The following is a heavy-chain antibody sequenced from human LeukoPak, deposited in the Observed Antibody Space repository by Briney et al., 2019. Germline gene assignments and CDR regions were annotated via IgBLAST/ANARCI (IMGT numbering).Heavy chain of an antibody. V-gene: IGHV3-74*01. J-gene: IGHJ4*02. CDR3: ARGNEYCTGGTCRPDY. CDR1: GFTFSFYW. CDR2: INNDGRST. D-gene: IGHD2-15*01. Sequence: GGSLRLSCASSGFTFSFYWMHWVRQAPGKGLVWVSRINNDGRSTSYAGSVKGRFTISRDNAKNTLYLQMNSLRAEDTAVYYCARGNEYCTGGTCRPDYWGQGALVTVSS.